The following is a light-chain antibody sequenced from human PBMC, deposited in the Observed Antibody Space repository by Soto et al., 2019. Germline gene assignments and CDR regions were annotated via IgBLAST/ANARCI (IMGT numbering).Light chain of an antibody. J-gene: IGKJ1*01. CDR2: GAS. CDR1: QSVSSSY. V-gene: IGKV3-20*01. CDR3: QQSGSSTWT. Sequence: EIVLTQSTGTLSLSPGERATLSCRASQSVSSSYLAWYQQKPGQAPRLLIYGASSRATGIPDRFSGSGSGTDFTLNISRLEPEDFAVYYCQQSGSSTWTFGQGTKLEI.